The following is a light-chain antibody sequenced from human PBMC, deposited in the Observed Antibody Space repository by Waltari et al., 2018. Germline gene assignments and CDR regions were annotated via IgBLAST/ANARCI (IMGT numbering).Light chain of an antibody. Sequence: EIVLTQSPGTASLSPGERVTLSCRASQTVGSSSLAWYQQKPGQAPRLVIYRTSRRATGFPDRFSGSGSGTEFSLTISILEPEDFAVYYCQQHGTLPATFGQGTKVEIK. CDR3: QQHGTLPAT. CDR1: QTVGSSS. V-gene: IGKV3-20*01. J-gene: IGKJ1*01. CDR2: RTS.